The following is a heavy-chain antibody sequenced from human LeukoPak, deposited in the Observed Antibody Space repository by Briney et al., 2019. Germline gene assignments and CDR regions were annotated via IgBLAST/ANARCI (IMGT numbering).Heavy chain of an antibody. J-gene: IGHJ4*02. V-gene: IGHV4-39*01. Sequence: KPSETLSLTCTVSGGSISSSSYYWGWIRQPPGKGLEWIGSIYYSGSAYYNPSLKSRVTISEDTSKNQFSLKLSSVTAADTAVYFCARRSSSLQILIDYWGQGTLVTVSS. CDR2: IYYSGSA. CDR3: ARRSSSLQILIDY. CDR1: GGSISSSSYY. D-gene: IGHD6-6*01.